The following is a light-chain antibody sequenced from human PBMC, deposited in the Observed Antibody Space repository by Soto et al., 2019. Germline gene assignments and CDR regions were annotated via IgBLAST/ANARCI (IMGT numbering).Light chain of an antibody. V-gene: IGKV1-39*01. J-gene: IGKJ4*01. CDR1: QGVSIF. CDR3: QQTYSTPLT. CDR2: AAS. Sequence: DNQLTQSPSSISASVGDRVSITCRASQGVSIFLAWYQQRPGKAPKLLIYAASSLQSGVPSRFSGSGSGTDFTLAISSLQPEDFATYYCQQTYSTPLTFGGGTKVDIK.